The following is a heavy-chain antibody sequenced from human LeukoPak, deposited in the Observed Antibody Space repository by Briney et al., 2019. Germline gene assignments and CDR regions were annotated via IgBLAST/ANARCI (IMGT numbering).Heavy chain of an antibody. CDR1: GYTFTTYY. Sequence: EASVKLSCKASGYTFTTYYMHCVRQAPGQGLVWKGIINPSSGSTTYAQSFQGRDTVTGDTSTTTVYMELSSLRSEDTAVYYCARGRIPATRSYFDYWGQGTLVTVSS. J-gene: IGHJ4*02. CDR2: INPSSGST. V-gene: IGHV1-46*01. CDR3: ARGRIPATRSYFDY. D-gene: IGHD6-13*01.